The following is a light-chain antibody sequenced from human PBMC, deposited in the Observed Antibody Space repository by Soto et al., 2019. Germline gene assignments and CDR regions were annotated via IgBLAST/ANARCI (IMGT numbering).Light chain of an antibody. V-gene: IGLV2-14*01. CDR3: SSSTNTNTLVM. Sequence: QSALTQPASVSGSPGQSITISCTGTNSDIGRYKFVSWFQQHPGKAPKLMIFEGTNRPSGVSNRFSGSKSGNTASLTISGLQAEDEAIYFCSSSTNTNTLVMFGGGTKLPVL. CDR2: EGT. J-gene: IGLJ3*02. CDR1: NSDIGRYKF.